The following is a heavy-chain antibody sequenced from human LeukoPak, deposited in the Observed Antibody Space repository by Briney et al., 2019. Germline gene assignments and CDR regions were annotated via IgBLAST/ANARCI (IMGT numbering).Heavy chain of an antibody. CDR3: ARVKEIAVAGYDAFDI. J-gene: IGHJ3*02. Sequence: PGGSLRLSCAASGFTFSTYSMNWVRQAPGKGLEWVSSISSSSSYIYYADSVKGRFTISRDNAKNSLYLQMNSLRAEDTAVYYCARVKEIAVAGYDAFDIWGQGTMVTVSS. CDR2: ISSSSSYI. V-gene: IGHV3-21*01. D-gene: IGHD6-19*01. CDR1: GFTFSTYS.